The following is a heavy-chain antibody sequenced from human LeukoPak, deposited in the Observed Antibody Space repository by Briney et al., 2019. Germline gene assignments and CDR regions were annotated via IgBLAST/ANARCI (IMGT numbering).Heavy chain of an antibody. Sequence: GGSLRLSCAASGFTFSSYAMHWVRQAPGKGLEWVAVISYDGSNKYYADSVKGRFTTSRDNSKNTLYLQMNSLRAEDTAVYYCARDMGYIVLMVEYGMDVWGQGTTVTVSS. J-gene: IGHJ6*02. CDR1: GFTFSSYA. CDR3: ARDMGYIVLMVEYGMDV. D-gene: IGHD2-8*01. CDR2: ISYDGSNK. V-gene: IGHV3-30-3*01.